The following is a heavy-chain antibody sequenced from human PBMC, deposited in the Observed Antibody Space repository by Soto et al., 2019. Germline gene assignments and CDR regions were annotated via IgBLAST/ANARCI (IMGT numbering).Heavy chain of an antibody. CDR2: IYSTYGRSRT. CDR1: GFSVSEKH. J-gene: IGHJ3*01. CDR3: ARADRSAFEV. V-gene: IGHV3-66*01. Sequence: EEQLVESGGGLVQLGGSLRLSCAASGFSVSEKHMSWVRQAPGEGLEWGPTIYSTYGRSRTGYADSVEGRFTISRDNSKNTLSLQITTRRAEDTAVYYGARADRSAFEVWGQGAMVIVSS.